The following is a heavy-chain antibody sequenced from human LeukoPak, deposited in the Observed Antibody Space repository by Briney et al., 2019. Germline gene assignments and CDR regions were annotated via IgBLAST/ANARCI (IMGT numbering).Heavy chain of an antibody. CDR1: GFTFSNYG. Sequence: GGSLRPSCAASGFTFSNYGFHWVRQAPGKGLEWVAFIRYDGGNKYYADSVKGRFSISRDNSKNTLYLQMNSLRPEDTAVYYCAKPRGGYYFDYWGQGTLVTVSS. J-gene: IGHJ4*02. CDR2: IRYDGGNK. CDR3: AKPRGGYYFDY. V-gene: IGHV3-30*02. D-gene: IGHD3-3*01.